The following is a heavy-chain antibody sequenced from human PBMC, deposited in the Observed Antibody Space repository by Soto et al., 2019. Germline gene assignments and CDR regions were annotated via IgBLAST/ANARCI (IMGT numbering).Heavy chain of an antibody. J-gene: IGHJ4*02. CDR2: IYYSGST. Sequence: SETLSLTCTVSGGSISSSSYYWGWIRQPPGKGLEWIGSIYYSGSTYYNPSLKSRVTISVDTSKNQFSLKLSSVTAADTAVYYCARLGSGDIVATSKNPFDYWGQGTLVTVSS. V-gene: IGHV4-39*01. CDR1: GGSISSSSYY. D-gene: IGHD5-12*01. CDR3: ARLGSGDIVATSKNPFDY.